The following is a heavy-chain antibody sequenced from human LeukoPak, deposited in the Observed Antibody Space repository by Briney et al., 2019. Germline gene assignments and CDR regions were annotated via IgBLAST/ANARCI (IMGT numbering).Heavy chain of an antibody. CDR2: IYYSGST. CDR1: GGSISSSSYY. D-gene: IGHD4-23*01. CDR3: ATETTVVTPFALRTLKMGWFDP. V-gene: IGHV4-39*07. J-gene: IGHJ5*02. Sequence: PSETLSLTCTVSGGSISSSSYYWGWIRQPPGKGLEWIGCIYYSGSTYYNPSLKSRVTISVDTSKNQFSLKLSSVTAADTAVYYCATETTVVTPFALRTLKMGWFDPWGQGTLVTVSS.